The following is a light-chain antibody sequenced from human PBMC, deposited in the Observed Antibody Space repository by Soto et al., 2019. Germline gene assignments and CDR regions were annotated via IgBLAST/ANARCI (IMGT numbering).Light chain of an antibody. CDR2: GNN. CDR1: SSNIGANYD. CDR3: QSYDSTLIARYV. J-gene: IGLJ1*01. V-gene: IGLV1-40*01. Sequence: QSVLTQPPSVSGAPGHRVTISCTGSSSNIGANYDVHWYQHRPGTAPKLLIFGNNNRPSGVPDRFSGAKSGTSASLAITGLQAEDEGDYYCQSYDSTLIARYVFGTGTKLTVL.